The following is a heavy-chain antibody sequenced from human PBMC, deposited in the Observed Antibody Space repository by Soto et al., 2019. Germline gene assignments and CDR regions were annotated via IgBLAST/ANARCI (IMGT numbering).Heavy chain of an antibody. V-gene: IGHV3-30-3*01. D-gene: IGHD3-10*01. J-gene: IGHJ6*02. CDR3: ARXMSGSGSYLGYYYDMDV. Sequence: GGSLRLSCAASGFTFSSYAIHWVRQAPGKGLEWVALISYDGSNKYYADSVKGRFTISRDNSKNTLYLQMNSLRAEDTAVYYCARXMSGSGSYLGYYYDMDVWGQGTTVTVSS. CDR2: ISYDGSNK. CDR1: GFTFSSYA.